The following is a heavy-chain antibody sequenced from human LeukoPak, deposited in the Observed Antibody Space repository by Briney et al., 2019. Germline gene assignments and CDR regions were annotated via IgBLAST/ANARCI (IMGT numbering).Heavy chain of an antibody. CDR3: AKNKGHSSVSNLFDP. Sequence: GGSLRLTCAASGFTFSSYAMRWVRQAPGKGLEWVSTISGSGGSTYYADSVKARFTISRDNSKNTLYLQMNSLRAEDTAVYDCAKNKGHSSVSNLFDPWGQGTLVTVSS. D-gene: IGHD5/OR15-5a*01. J-gene: IGHJ5*02. V-gene: IGHV3-23*01. CDR2: ISGSGGST. CDR1: GFTFSSYA.